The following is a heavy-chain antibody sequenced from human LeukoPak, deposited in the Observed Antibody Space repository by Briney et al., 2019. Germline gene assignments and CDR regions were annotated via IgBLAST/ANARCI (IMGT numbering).Heavy chain of an antibody. CDR2: ISYDGSNK. J-gene: IGHJ6*02. CDR3: AREGGYYYGSGKEVSYYYYGMDV. V-gene: IGHV3-30-3*01. D-gene: IGHD3-10*01. CDR1: GFTFSSYA. Sequence: GRSLRLSCAASGFTFSSYAMHWVRQAPGKGLEWVAVISYDGSNKYYADSVKGRFTISRDNSKNTLYLQMNSLRAEDTAVYYCAREGGYYYGSGKEVSYYYYGMDVWGQGTTVTVPS.